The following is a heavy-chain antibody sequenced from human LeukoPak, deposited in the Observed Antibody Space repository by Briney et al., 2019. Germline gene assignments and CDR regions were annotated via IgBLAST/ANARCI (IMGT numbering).Heavy chain of an antibody. Sequence: GESLQISCKGSGYSFPNYWVGWVRQMPGKGLEWMGIIYPGDSDTRYSPSFQGQVTISADKSISTAYLQWTSLKASDTAIYYCARHTREGASDTPFDYWGQGTLVTVSS. D-gene: IGHD2-15*01. J-gene: IGHJ4*02. CDR3: ARHTREGASDTPFDY. CDR2: IYPGDSDT. CDR1: GYSFPNYW. V-gene: IGHV5-51*01.